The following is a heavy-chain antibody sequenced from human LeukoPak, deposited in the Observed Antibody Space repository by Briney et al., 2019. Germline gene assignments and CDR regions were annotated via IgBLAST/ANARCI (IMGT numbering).Heavy chain of an antibody. V-gene: IGHV3-74*01. Sequence: GESLKISCAASGFTFSNYWMHWVRQVPGKGLVWVSRTNPGGSNTAYADSVKGRFTISRDNARNTLYLQMDSLRAEDTAVYYCARSNQADDYWGQGTLVTVSS. CDR3: ARSNQADDY. J-gene: IGHJ4*02. CDR2: TNPGGSNT. D-gene: IGHD1-14*01. CDR1: GFTFSNYW.